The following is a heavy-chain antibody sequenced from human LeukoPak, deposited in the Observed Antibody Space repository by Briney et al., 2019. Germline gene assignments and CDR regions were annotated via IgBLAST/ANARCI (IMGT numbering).Heavy chain of an antibody. J-gene: IGHJ4*02. CDR2: IYYSGST. D-gene: IGHD1-26*01. CDR3: ARQYSGSYEDY. Sequence: SETLSLTCTVSGGSISSSSYYWGWIRQPPGKGLEWIGSIYYSGSTYYNPSLKSRVTISVDTSKNQFSLKLSSVTAADTVVYYCARQYSGSYEDYWGQGTLVTVSS. V-gene: IGHV4-39*01. CDR1: GGSISSSSYY.